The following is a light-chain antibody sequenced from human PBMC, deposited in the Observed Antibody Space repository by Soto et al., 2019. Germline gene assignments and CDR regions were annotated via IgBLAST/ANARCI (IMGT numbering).Light chain of an antibody. CDR1: QSISSW. CDR3: QQYNSYSRYT. J-gene: IGKJ2*01. CDR2: KAS. V-gene: IGKV1-5*03. Sequence: DIQMTQSPSTLSASVGDRVTITCRASQSISSWLAWYQQKPWKAPKLLIYKASSLESGVPSRFSGSGSGTEFTLTISCLQPDDFATYYCQQYNSYSRYTFGQGTKLEIK.